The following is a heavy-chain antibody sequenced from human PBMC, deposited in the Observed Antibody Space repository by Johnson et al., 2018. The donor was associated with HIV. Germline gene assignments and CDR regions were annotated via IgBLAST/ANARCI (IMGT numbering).Heavy chain of an antibody. Sequence: VQLVESGGGLVQPGGSLRLSCAASGFTFSSYWMSWVRQAPGKGLEWVANINVDGREKYYVDSVKGRFTISRDNAKNSLYLQMNSLRAEDTALYYCARGAVAAGLWAFDILGQGTMVIVSS. D-gene: IGHD6-19*01. CDR1: GFTFSSYW. J-gene: IGHJ3*02. V-gene: IGHV3-7*03. CDR3: ARGAVAAGLWAFDI. CDR2: INVDGREK.